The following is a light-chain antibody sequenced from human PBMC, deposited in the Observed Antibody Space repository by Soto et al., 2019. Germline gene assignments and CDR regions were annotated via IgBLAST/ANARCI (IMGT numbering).Light chain of an antibody. CDR1: SSDVGGYNY. CDR2: DVS. CDR3: CSYAGSYTFYV. Sequence: HSALTQPRSVSGSPGQSVTISCTGTSSDVGGYNYVSWYQQHPGKAPRLMIYDVSKRPSGVPDRFSGSKSGNTASLTISGLQAEDEADYYCCSYAGSYTFYVFGIGTKLTVL. J-gene: IGLJ1*01. V-gene: IGLV2-11*01.